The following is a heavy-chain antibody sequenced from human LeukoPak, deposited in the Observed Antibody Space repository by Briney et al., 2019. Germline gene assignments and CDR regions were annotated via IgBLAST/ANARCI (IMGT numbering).Heavy chain of an antibody. CDR1: GFTFSSYG. J-gene: IGHJ3*02. V-gene: IGHV3-33*06. CDR2: IWYDGSNK. D-gene: IGHD3-3*01. CDR3: AKGGPYYDLWRAFDI. Sequence: GGSLRLSCAASGFTFSSYGMHWVRQAPGKGLEWVAVIWYDGSNKYYADSVKGRFTISRDNPKNTLYLQMNSLRAEDTAVYYCAKGGPYYDLWRAFDIWGQGTMVTVSS.